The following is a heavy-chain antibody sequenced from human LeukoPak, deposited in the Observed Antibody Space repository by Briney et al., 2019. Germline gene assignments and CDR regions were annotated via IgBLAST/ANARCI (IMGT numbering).Heavy chain of an antibody. CDR2: ISSSSSYI. Sequence: PGGSLRLSCAASGFTFSSHGMSWVRQAPGKGLEWVSSISSSSSYIYYADSVKGRFTISRDNAKNSLYLQMNSLRAEDTAVYYCARDEELLLDYWGQGTLVTVSS. CDR1: GFTFSSHG. V-gene: IGHV3-21*01. J-gene: IGHJ4*02. D-gene: IGHD1-26*01. CDR3: ARDEELLLDY.